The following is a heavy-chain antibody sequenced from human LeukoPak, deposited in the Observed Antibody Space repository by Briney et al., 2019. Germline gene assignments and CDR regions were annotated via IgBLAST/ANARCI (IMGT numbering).Heavy chain of an antibody. CDR2: INHSGST. D-gene: IGHD3-22*01. CDR1: GGSFSGDY. J-gene: IGHJ3*02. V-gene: IGHV4-34*01. Sequence: SETLSLTCAVYGGSFSGDYWSWIRQPPGKGLEWIGEINHSGSTNYNPSLTSRVTISVDTSKNQFSLKLSSVTAADTAVYYCARDGLLPPWAFDIWGQGTMVTVSS. CDR3: ARDGLLPPWAFDI.